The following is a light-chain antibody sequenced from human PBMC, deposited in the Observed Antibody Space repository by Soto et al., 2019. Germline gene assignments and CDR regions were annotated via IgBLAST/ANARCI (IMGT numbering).Light chain of an antibody. CDR2: GAS. Sequence: AIQITQFSSPLSSTVGARVTIPCRASQGIGNALGWYQQKPGKPPKVLIYGASNLQSGVPPRFSGSGSGTDFTLAISSLQPEDSATYYCLQDINYPWTFGQGTRWIS. V-gene: IGKV1-6*01. CDR1: QGIGNA. J-gene: IGKJ1*01. CDR3: LQDINYPWT.